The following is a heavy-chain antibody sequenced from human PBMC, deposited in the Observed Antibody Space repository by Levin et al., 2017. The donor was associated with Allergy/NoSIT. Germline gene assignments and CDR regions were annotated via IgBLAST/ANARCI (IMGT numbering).Heavy chain of an antibody. CDR1: GFTFDDYA. CDR3: AKGGGLAVAGTGIRSPYDYYGMDV. V-gene: IGHV3-9*01. Sequence: SLKISCAASGFTFDDYAMHWVRQAPGKGLEWVSGISWNSGSIGYADSVKGRFTISRDNAKNSLYLQMNSLRAEDTALYYCAKGGGLAVAGTGIRSPYDYYGMDVWGQGTTVTVSS. D-gene: IGHD6-19*01. J-gene: IGHJ6*02. CDR2: ISWNSGSI.